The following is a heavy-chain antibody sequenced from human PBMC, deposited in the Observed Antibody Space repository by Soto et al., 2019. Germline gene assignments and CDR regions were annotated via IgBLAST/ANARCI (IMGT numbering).Heavy chain of an antibody. Sequence: GASVKVSCKASGGTFSSYAISWVRQAPGQGLEWMGGIIPIFGTANYAQKFQGRVTITTDKSTSTAYMELSSLRSGDTAVYYCARGSGTDYYYYGMDVWGQGTTVTVSS. D-gene: IGHD3-10*01. CDR3: ARGSGTDYYYYGMDV. J-gene: IGHJ6*02. V-gene: IGHV1-69*05. CDR2: IIPIFGTA. CDR1: GGTFSSYA.